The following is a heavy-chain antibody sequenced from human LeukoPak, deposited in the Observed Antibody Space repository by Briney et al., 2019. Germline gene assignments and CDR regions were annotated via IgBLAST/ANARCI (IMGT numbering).Heavy chain of an antibody. V-gene: IGHV3-23*01. CDR3: AKDREAFAAAVYFDY. J-gene: IGHJ4*02. Sequence: GGSLRLSCAASGFTLSSYAMSWVRQAPGKGLEWVSAISGSGGSTYYAYSVEGRFHVSRDHPKHTQYLQMNSLRAEDTAVYYCAKDREAFAAAVYFDYWGQGTLVTVSS. CDR2: ISGSGGST. CDR1: GFTLSSYA. D-gene: IGHD6-13*01.